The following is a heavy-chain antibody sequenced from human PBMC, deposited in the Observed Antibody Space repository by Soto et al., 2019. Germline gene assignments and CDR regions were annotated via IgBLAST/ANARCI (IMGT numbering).Heavy chain of an antibody. CDR3: ARVMYYDFWSGYAFDY. CDR1: GGSISSGGYS. CDR2: IYHSGST. J-gene: IGHJ4*02. V-gene: IGHV4-30-2*01. Sequence: PSETLSLTCAVSGGSISSGGYSWSWIRQPPGKGLEWIGYIYHSGSTYYDPSLKSRVTISVDRSKNQFSLKLSSVTAADTAVYYCARVMYYDFWSGYAFDYWGQGTLVTVSS. D-gene: IGHD3-3*01.